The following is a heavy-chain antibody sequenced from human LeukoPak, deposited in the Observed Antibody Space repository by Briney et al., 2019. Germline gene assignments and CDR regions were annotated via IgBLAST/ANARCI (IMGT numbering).Heavy chain of an antibody. CDR3: ARAESYRGDYIDS. CDR2: MYHSGTT. V-gene: IGHV4-38-2*02. CDR1: GYSMHTGYY. Sequence: SETLSLTCNVSGYSMHTGYYWGWIRQAPGKGLEWIGDMYHSGTTFYSLSLKSRVTITGDTSKSQFYLKLTSVTAADTAVYYCARAESYRGDYIDSWGRGTQVTVSS. D-gene: IGHD2-21*01. J-gene: IGHJ4*02.